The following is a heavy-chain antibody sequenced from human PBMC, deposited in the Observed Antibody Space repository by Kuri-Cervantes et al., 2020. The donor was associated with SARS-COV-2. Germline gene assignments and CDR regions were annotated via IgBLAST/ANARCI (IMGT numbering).Heavy chain of an antibody. CDR1: GGSISSGGYY. D-gene: IGHD2-2*02. CDR2: IYHSGST. V-gene: IGHV4-30-2*01. CDR3: ARGVVVPAAIRGGRWFDP. J-gene: IGHJ5*02. Sequence: LRLSCTVSGGSISSGGYYWSWIRQPPGKGLEWIGYIYHSGSTYYNPSLKSRVTISVDRSKNQFSLKLSSVTAADTAVYYCARGVVVPAAIRGGRWFDPWGQGTLVTVSS.